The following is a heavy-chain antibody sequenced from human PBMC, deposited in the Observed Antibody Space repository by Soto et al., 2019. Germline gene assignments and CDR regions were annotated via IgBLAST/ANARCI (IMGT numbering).Heavy chain of an antibody. CDR2: ITRGETNT. J-gene: IGHJ4*02. D-gene: IGHD3-10*01. CDR1: GFSLRTTW. V-gene: IGHV3-74*01. CDR3: AREYYYPIDH. Sequence: EVQLVESGGGLVQPGGSLRLSCATSGFSLRTTWMHWVRQAPGKGLALAARITRGETNTDYVDSVKGRFTISRDSAKNTVYLQMNSLTADDTAVYYCAREYYYPIDHWGRGTLVTVSS.